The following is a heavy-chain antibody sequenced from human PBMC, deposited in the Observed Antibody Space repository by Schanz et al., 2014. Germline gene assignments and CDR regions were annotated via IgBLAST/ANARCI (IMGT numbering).Heavy chain of an antibody. V-gene: IGHV7-4-1*02. D-gene: IGHD5-12*01. CDR1: GYTFPSYG. J-gene: IGHJ4*02. Sequence: QVQLVQSGREVKKPGASVKVSCKASGYTFPSYGISWVRQAPGQGLEWMGWINTNTANPTYAQGFTGRFVYTLDASVTTAYLEISSLKAEDTAVYYCARGYSGYSHFDYWGQGALVTVSS. CDR3: ARGYSGYSHFDY. CDR2: INTNTANP.